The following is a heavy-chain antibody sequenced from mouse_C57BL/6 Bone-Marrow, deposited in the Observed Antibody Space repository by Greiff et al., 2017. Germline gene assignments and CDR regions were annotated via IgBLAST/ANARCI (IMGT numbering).Heavy chain of an antibody. D-gene: IGHD2-1*01. Sequence: VQLQQSGPELVKPGASVKISCKASGYSFTGYYMHWVKQSHGTILDWIGYINPYNGVSSYNQKFKGKATLTVDKSSSTAYMELRSLTSEDSAVYYCARSRGNYVKFAYWGQGTLVTGSA. CDR1: GYSFTGYY. V-gene: IGHV1-31*01. J-gene: IGHJ3*01. CDR2: INPYNGVS. CDR3: ARSRGNYVKFAY.